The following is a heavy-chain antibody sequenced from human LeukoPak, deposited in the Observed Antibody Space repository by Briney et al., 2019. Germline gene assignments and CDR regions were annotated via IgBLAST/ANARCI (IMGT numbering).Heavy chain of an antibody. D-gene: IGHD6-13*01. CDR3: AKDRAGYSSSCPFDY. J-gene: IGHJ4*02. CDR1: GFTFSSYA. V-gene: IGHV3-23*01. CDR2: ISGSGGST. Sequence: PGGSLRLSCAASGFTFSSYAMSWVRQAPGKGLEWVSAISGSGGSTYYADSVKGRFTISRDNSKNTLYLQMNSLRAEDTAVYYCAKDRAGYSSSCPFDYWGQGTLVTVSS.